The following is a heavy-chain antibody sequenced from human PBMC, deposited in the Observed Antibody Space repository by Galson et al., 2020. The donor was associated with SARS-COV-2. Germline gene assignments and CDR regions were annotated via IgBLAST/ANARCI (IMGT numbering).Heavy chain of an antibody. D-gene: IGHD2-2*01. CDR1: GFTVSSNY. V-gene: IGHV3-53*01. J-gene: IGHJ6*02. CDR3: ARGDCSSTSCQTDYYYYGMDV. Sequence: GESLKISCAASGFTVSSNYMSWVRQAPGKGLEWVSVIYSGGSTYYADSVKGRFTISRDNSKNTLYLQMNSLRAEDTAVYYCARGDCSSTSCQTDYYYYGMDVWGQGTTVTVSS. CDR2: IYSGGST.